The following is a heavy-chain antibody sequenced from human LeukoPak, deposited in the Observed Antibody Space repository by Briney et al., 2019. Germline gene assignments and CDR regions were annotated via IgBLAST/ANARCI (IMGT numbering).Heavy chain of an antibody. CDR3: AKDRSEEYSGSYYFDY. CDR2: IWYDGSNR. D-gene: IGHD1-26*01. Sequence: GGSLRLSCAASGFTFSSYGMHWVRQAPGKGLEWVAVIWYDGSNRYYADSVKGRFTISRDNSKNTLYLQMNSLRAEDTAVYYCAKDRSEEYSGSYYFDYWGQGTLVTVSS. J-gene: IGHJ4*02. CDR1: GFTFSSYG. V-gene: IGHV3-33*06.